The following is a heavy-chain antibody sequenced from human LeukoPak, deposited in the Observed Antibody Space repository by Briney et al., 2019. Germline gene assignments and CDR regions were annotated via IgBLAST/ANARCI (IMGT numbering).Heavy chain of an antibody. Sequence: PSETLSPTCAVYGGSFSGYYWSWIRQPPGKGLEWIGEINHSGSTNYNPSLKSRVTISVDTSKNQISLKLSSVTAADTAVYYCARRCRIGSGWFYDYWGQGTLVTVSS. CDR2: INHSGST. CDR3: ARRCRIGSGWFYDY. CDR1: GGSFSGYY. J-gene: IGHJ4*02. V-gene: IGHV4-34*01. D-gene: IGHD6-19*01.